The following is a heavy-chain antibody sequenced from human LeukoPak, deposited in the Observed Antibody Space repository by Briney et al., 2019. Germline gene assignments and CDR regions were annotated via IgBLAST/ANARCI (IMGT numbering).Heavy chain of an antibody. V-gene: IGHV3-23*01. CDR2: ISGSGYNT. J-gene: IGHJ4*02. D-gene: IGHD3-10*01. Sequence: GGSLRLSCAASGLTFSSYAMSWVRQAPGEGLEWVSGISGSGYNTYYADSVKGRFTISRDNSKNTLYLQMNSLRAEDTAVHYCAKLAGAYYFDSWGQGTLVTVSS. CDR3: AKLAGAYYFDS. CDR1: GLTFSSYA.